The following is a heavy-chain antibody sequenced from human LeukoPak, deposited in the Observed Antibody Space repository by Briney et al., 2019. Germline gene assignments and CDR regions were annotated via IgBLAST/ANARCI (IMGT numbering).Heavy chain of an antibody. CDR2: IRYDGSNK. J-gene: IGHJ4*02. D-gene: IGHD3-10*01. CDR1: GFSFRSYG. CDR3: AEDADDYYGSGSCFDY. Sequence: GGSLRLSCAASGFSFRSYGMHWVRQAPGKGLEWVAFIRYDGSNKYYADSVKGRFTISRDNSKNTLYLQMNSLRAEDTAVYYCAEDADDYYGSGSCFDYWGQGTLVTVSS. V-gene: IGHV3-30*02.